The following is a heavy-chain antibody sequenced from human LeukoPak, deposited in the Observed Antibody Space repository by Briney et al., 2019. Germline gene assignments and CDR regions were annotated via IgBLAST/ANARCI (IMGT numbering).Heavy chain of an antibody. D-gene: IGHD3-16*02. CDR3: ARHGRYYDYEWGSYREACGTIDY. CDR1: GGSISSSSYY. V-gene: IGHV4-39*01. Sequence: PSETLSLTWTVSGGSISSSSYYWGWIRQPPGKGLVWIGSIFYSGSTYYTLSLKNTVTIAMDTSKNQFSLKVRSVTAADTAVYYCARHGRYYDYEWGSYREACGTIDYWGQGTLVTVSS. CDR2: IFYSGST. J-gene: IGHJ4*02.